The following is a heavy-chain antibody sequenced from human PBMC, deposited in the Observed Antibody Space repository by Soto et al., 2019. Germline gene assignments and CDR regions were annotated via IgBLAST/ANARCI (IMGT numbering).Heavy chain of an antibody. V-gene: IGHV3-48*03. D-gene: IGHD3-9*01. J-gene: IGHJ6*02. CDR3: ARDPTYYDILIDRYYYYGMDV. CDR2: ISSSGSTI. Sequence: GGSLRLSCAASGFTFSSYEMNWVRQAPGKGLEWVSYISSSGSTIYYADSVKGRFTISRDNAKNSLYLQMNSLRAEDTAVYYCARDPTYYDILIDRYYYYGMDVWGQGTTVTVSS. CDR1: GFTFSSYE.